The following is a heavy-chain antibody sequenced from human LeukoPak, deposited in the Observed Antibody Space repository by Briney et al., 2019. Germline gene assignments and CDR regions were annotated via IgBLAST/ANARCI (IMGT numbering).Heavy chain of an antibody. V-gene: IGHV3-48*03. J-gene: IGHJ6*04. CDR3: ARPLTIAAAGNYYYYYYGMDV. CDR1: GFTFSSYE. D-gene: IGHD6-13*01. CDR2: ISSSGSTI. Sequence: GGSLRLSCAASGFTFSSYEMNWVRQAPGKGLEWVSYISSSGSTIYYADSVKGRFTISRDNAKNSLYLQMNSLRAEDTAVYYCARPLTIAAAGNYYYYYYGMDVWGKGTTVTVSS.